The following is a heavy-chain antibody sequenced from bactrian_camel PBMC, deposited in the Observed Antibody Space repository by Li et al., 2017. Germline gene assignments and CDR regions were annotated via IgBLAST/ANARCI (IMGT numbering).Heavy chain of an antibody. V-gene: IGHV3S26*01. Sequence: QVQLVESGGGLVQPGGSLRLSSTGSGYTFSRYCMGWFHQAPGKEREGVAAIDVDGSTSYADSVKGRFTISKDIAKNTLYLHMNSLKSEDTAMYYCVADLSWTCRGYWSGRGGANFGYWGQGTQVTVS. CDR1: GYTFSRYC. J-gene: IGHJ6*01. CDR3: VADLSWTCRGYWSGRGGANFGY. CDR2: IDVDGST. D-gene: IGHD1*01.